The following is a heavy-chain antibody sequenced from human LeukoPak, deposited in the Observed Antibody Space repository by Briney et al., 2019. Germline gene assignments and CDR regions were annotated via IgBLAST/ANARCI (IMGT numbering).Heavy chain of an antibody. J-gene: IGHJ4*02. V-gene: IGHV4-31*03. Sequence: SETLSLTCTVSGGSINNSGYYWSWIRQHPGKGLEWIGYIYYSGSSYYNPSLRSRVTISVDTSKNHFSLKLSSVTAADTAVYYCARNRDGYNSFDYWGQGTLVTVSS. CDR3: ARNRDGYNSFDY. D-gene: IGHD5-24*01. CDR1: GGSINNSGYY. CDR2: IYYSGSS.